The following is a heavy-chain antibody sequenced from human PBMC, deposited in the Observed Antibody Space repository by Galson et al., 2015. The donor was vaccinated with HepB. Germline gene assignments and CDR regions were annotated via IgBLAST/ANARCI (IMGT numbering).Heavy chain of an antibody. CDR3: ANSNPPTGDFYYYYYGMDV. Sequence: SLRLSCAASGFTFSSYAMSWVRQAPGKGLEWVSAISGSGGSTYYADSVKGRFTISRDNSKNTLYLQMNSLRAEDTAVYYCANSNPPTGDFYYYYYGMDVWGQGTTVTVSS. CDR1: GFTFSSYA. V-gene: IGHV3-23*01. CDR2: ISGSGGST. J-gene: IGHJ6*02. D-gene: IGHD7-27*01.